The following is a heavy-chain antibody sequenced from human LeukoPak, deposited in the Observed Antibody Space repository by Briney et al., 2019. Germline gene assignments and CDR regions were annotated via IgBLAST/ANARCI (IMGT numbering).Heavy chain of an antibody. D-gene: IGHD2-2*01. Sequence: GGSLRLSCAASGFTISNAWMSWVRQAPGKGLEWVGRIKSKTDGGTTDYAAPVKGRFTISRDDSKNTLYLQMNSLKTEDTAVYYCTTAYCSSTSCYLSYWGQGTLVTVSS. CDR3: TTAYCSSTSCYLSY. CDR2: IKSKTDGGTT. J-gene: IGHJ4*02. CDR1: GFTISNAW. V-gene: IGHV3-15*01.